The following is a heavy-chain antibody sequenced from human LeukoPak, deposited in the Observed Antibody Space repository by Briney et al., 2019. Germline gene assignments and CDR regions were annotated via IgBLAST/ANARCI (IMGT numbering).Heavy chain of an antibody. CDR3: ARVTTVTTSFHFDY. CDR2: IYYSGST. CDR1: GGSISSGGYY. J-gene: IGHJ4*02. V-gene: IGHV4-30-4*01. Sequence: SETLSLTCTVSGGSISSGGYYWRRIRQPPGEGLEWIGYIYYSGSTYYHPSLKSRVTISLDTSKNQFSLKLSSVTAADTAVYYCARVTTVTTSFHFDYWGQGTLVTVSS. D-gene: IGHD4-17*01.